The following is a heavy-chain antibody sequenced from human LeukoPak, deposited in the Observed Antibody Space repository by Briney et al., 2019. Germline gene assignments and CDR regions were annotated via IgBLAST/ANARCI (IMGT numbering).Heavy chain of an antibody. V-gene: IGHV1-69*13. CDR3: ARGRQVTTVTTSLDY. CDR1: GGTFSSYA. CDR2: IIPIFGTA. D-gene: IGHD4-17*01. J-gene: IGHJ4*02. Sequence: VASVKVSCKASGGTFSSYAISWVRQAPGQGLEWMGGIIPIFGTANYAQKFQGRVTITADESTSTAYMELSSLRSEDTAVYYCARGRQVTTVTTSLDYWGQGTLVTVSS.